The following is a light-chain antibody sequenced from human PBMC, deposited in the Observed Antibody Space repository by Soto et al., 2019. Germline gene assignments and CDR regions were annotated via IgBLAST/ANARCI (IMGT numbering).Light chain of an antibody. CDR1: SSDVGNYKY. J-gene: IGLJ3*02. CDR2: EVS. Sequence: QSALTQSPSASGSPGQSVTISYTGTSSDVGNYKYVSWYQQHPGKAPKLMIYEVSKRPSGVPDRFSGSKSGNTASLTVSGLQVEDEADYYCSSYAGSNLWVFGGGTKLTVL. V-gene: IGLV2-8*01. CDR3: SSYAGSNLWV.